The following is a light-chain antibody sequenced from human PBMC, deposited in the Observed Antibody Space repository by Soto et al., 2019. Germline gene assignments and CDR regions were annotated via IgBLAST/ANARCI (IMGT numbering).Light chain of an antibody. CDR2: DAS. J-gene: IGKJ4*01. CDR3: QHRDSWPLT. Sequence: EIVMTQSPATLSVSPGERATLSCRASQSLSTYLAWYQQKPGQAPRLLIYDASNRATGIPARFSGSGSGTDFTLTISSLEPEDFAVYYRQHRDSWPLTFGGGTKVDIK. CDR1: QSLSTY. V-gene: IGKV3-11*01.